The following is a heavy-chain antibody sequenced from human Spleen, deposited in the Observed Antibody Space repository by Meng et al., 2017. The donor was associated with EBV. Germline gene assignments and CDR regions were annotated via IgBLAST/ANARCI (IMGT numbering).Heavy chain of an antibody. CDR3: AGVGSTISTDWFDT. CDR1: GDSVSNINGG. D-gene: IGHD3-9*01. Sequence: QAKLHNSGPGPVNPSQTPPLTCAISGDSVSNINGGWNWIRQSPSRGLEWLGRTYYRSKWYNDYAVSVKGRITINPDTTKNQVSLQLNSVTPEDTAVYYCAGVGSTISTDWFDTWGQGTLVTVSS. V-gene: IGHV6-1*01. CDR2: TYYRSKWYN. J-gene: IGHJ5*02.